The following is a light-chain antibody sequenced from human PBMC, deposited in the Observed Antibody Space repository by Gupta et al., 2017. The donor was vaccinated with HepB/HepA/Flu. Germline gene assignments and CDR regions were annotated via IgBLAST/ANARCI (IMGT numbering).Light chain of an antibody. V-gene: IGKV4-1*01. CDR1: QSVLYSSNNKNF. CDR3: QQYYTTPLT. Sequence: DIVMTPSPDALAGSLGERATVNCKSSQSVLYSSNNKNFLAWYQQKPGQPPKLLINWASTRESGVPDRFNASGSGTDFTLTITNLQAEDVAVYYCQQYYTTPLTFGGGTKVEIK. CDR2: WAS. J-gene: IGKJ4*01.